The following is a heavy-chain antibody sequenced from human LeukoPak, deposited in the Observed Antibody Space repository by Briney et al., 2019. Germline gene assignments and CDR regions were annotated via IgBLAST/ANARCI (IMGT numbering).Heavy chain of an antibody. J-gene: IGHJ4*02. D-gene: IGHD5-12*01. CDR1: GFTFSSYA. Sequence: GGSLRLSCAASGFTFSSYAMSWVRQAPGKGLEWVSAISGSGGSTYYADSVKGRFTISRDNSKNTLYLQMNSLRAEDTAVYYCARSLDGYSGYENYFDYWGQGTLVTVSS. CDR3: ARSLDGYSGYENYFDY. CDR2: ISGSGGST. V-gene: IGHV3-23*01.